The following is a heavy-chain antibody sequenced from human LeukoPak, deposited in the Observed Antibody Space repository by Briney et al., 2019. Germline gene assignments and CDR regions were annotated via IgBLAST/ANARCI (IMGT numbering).Heavy chain of an antibody. D-gene: IGHD3-9*01. V-gene: IGHV3-64*01. CDR2: TSSNGGST. CDR3: AKDQEDILTGYYGFDY. CDR1: GFTFSSYA. Sequence: GGSLGLSCAASGFTFSSYAMHWVRQAPGKGLEYVSATSSNGGSTYYANSVKGRFTISRDNSKNTLYLQMGSLRAEDMAVYYCAKDQEDILTGYYGFDYWGQGTLVTVSS. J-gene: IGHJ4*02.